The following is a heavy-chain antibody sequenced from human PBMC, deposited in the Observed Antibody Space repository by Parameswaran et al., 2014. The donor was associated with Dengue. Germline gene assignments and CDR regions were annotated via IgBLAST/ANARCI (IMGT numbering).Heavy chain of an antibody. Sequence: WVRQAPGQGLEWMGWINPNSGGTNYAQRFQGRVTMTRDTSISTAYMELSRLRSDDTAVYYCVYAVVVPAAPHYMDVWGKGTTVTVSS. CDR3: VYAVVVPAAPHYMDV. D-gene: IGHD2-2*01. V-gene: IGHV1-2*02. CDR2: INPNSGGT. J-gene: IGHJ6*03.